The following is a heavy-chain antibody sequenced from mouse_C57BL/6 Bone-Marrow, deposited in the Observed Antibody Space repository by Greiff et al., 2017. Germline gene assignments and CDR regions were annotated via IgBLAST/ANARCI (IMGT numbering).Heavy chain of an antibody. V-gene: IGHV1-69*01. CDR2: IDPSDSYT. J-gene: IGHJ4*01. CDR1: GYTFTSYW. Sequence: QVQLQHPGAELVMPGASVKLSCKASGYTFTSYWMHWVKQRPGQGLEWIGEIDPSDSYTNYNQKFKGKSTLTVDKSSSTAYMQLSSLTSEDSAVYYCAREITTVVAPYYYAMDYWGQGTSVTVSS. CDR3: AREITTVVAPYYYAMDY. D-gene: IGHD1-1*01.